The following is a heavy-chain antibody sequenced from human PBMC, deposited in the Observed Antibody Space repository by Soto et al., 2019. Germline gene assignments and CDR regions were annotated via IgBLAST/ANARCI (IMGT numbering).Heavy chain of an antibody. Sequence: PGGSLRLSCAASGFTFSSYSMNWVRQAPGKGLEWVSSISSSSSYIYYADSVKGRFTISRDNAKNSLYLQMNSLRAEDTAVYYCARDSIYSSPYIKHWGQGTLVTVSS. V-gene: IGHV3-21*01. D-gene: IGHD6-13*01. CDR2: ISSSSSYI. J-gene: IGHJ4*02. CDR3: ARDSIYSSPYIKH. CDR1: GFTFSSYS.